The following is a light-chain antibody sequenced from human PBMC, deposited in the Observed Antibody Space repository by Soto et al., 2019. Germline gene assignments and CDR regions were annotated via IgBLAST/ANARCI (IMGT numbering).Light chain of an antibody. V-gene: IGLV2-8*01. Sequence: QSALTQPPSASGSPGQSLTISCTGTSSDVGFYNFVSWYQQRPGKAPKLVIYEVTKRPSGVPDRFSGSKSGSTASLTVSGLQADDEADYYCGTWDSSLGAVVFGGGTKLTVL. CDR1: SSDVGFYNF. J-gene: IGLJ2*01. CDR2: EVT. CDR3: GTWDSSLGAVV.